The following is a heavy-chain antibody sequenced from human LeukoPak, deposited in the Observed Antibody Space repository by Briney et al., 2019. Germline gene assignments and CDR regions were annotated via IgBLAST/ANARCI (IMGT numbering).Heavy chain of an antibody. V-gene: IGHV4-34*01. CDR1: GGSFSGYY. CDR2: INHSGST. J-gene: IGHJ3*02. D-gene: IGHD4-17*01. Sequence: SETLSLTCAVYGGSFSGYYWSWIRQPPGKGLEWIGEINHSGSTNYNPSLKSRVTISVDTSKNQFSLKLSSVTAADTAVYYCARDSHDYGDSDAFDIWGQGTMVTVSS. CDR3: ARDSHDYGDSDAFDI.